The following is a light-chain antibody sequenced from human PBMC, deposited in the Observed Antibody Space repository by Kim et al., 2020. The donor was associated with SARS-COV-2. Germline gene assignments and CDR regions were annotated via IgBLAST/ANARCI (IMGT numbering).Light chain of an antibody. J-gene: IGLJ2*01. V-gene: IGLV8-61*01. CDR1: SGSVSTGHY. CDR3: VLYMGKGIRV. Sequence: QTVVTQESSFSVSPGGTVTLTCGLNSGSVSTGHYPSWYQQSPGKAPRTLIYNTSIRSSGVPDRFSASILGNKAALTISGAQADDESDYYCVLYMGKGIRVFGGGTQLTVL. CDR2: NTS.